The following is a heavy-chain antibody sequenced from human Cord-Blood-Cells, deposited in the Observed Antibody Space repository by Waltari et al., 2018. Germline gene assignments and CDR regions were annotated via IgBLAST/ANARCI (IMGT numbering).Heavy chain of an antibody. Sequence: EVQLVESGGGLVQPGGSLRRYCAAFGLPFRCYWLSWVRQAPGKGLEWVANIKQDGSEKYYVDSVKGRFTISRDNAKNSLYLQMNSLRAEDTAVYYCARVCGGDCYDAFDIWGQGTMVTVSS. V-gene: IGHV3-7*01. CDR1: GLPFRCYW. J-gene: IGHJ3*02. CDR2: IKQDGSEK. D-gene: IGHD2-21*02. CDR3: ARVCGGDCYDAFDI.